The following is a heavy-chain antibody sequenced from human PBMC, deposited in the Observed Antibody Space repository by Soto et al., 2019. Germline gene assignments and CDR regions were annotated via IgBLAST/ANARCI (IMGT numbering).Heavy chain of an antibody. J-gene: IGHJ6*02. Sequence: ETLSLTCTVSGGSVSSGSYYWSWIRQPPGKGLEWIGYIYYSGSTNYNPSLKSRVTISVDTSKNQFSLKLSSVTAADTAVYYCARDLRGYTVTSYYYYGMDVWGQGTTVTVSS. D-gene: IGHD4-17*01. CDR3: ARDLRGYTVTSYYYYGMDV. V-gene: IGHV4-61*01. CDR1: GGSVSSGSYY. CDR2: IYYSGST.